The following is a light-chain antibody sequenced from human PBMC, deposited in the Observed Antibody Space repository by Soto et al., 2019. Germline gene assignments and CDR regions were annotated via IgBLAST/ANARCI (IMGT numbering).Light chain of an antibody. J-gene: IGKJ1*01. Sequence: DIQMTQSPSSLSASVGDRVTISCRASQSISRYLNWYQQKPGLVPKLMIYATSTLQSGVPSRFSGSGSGTDYTLTISSLKIEDCATYYCQQSYTITLTFGQGTKVDIK. CDR3: QQSYTITLT. V-gene: IGKV1-39*01. CDR2: ATS. CDR1: QSISRY.